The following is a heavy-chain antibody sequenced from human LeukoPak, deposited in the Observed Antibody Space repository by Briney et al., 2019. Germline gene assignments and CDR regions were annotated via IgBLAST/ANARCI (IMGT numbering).Heavy chain of an antibody. CDR2: IWYDGSNK. Sequence: GGSLRLSCAASGFTFSSYGMHWVRQAPGKGLEWVAVIWYDGSNKYYADSVKGRFTISRDNSKNTLYLQMNSLRAEDTAVYYCAGSGYYLGAFDIWGQGTMVTVSS. V-gene: IGHV3-33*01. CDR3: AGSGYYLGAFDI. CDR1: GFTFSSYG. J-gene: IGHJ3*02. D-gene: IGHD3-3*01.